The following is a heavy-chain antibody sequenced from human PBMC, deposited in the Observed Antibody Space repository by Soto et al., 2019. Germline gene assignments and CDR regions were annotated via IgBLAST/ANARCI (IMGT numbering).Heavy chain of an antibody. CDR2: VYYTGST. V-gene: IGHV4-59*01. CDR1: GDSISTFY. D-gene: IGHD3-22*01. Sequence: SETLSLTCTVSGDSISTFYWGWMRQSPGKELEGIGYVYYTGSTNYNPSLKSRVTISVDRSKNQFSLKLTSANAADTAVYYCARGRTVRNYADDSSDYFYFFDYWGQGTRVAVSS. CDR3: ARGRTVRNYADDSSDYFYFFDY. J-gene: IGHJ4*02.